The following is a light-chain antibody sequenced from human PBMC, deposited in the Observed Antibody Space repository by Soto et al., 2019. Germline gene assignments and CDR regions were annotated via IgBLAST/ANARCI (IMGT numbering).Light chain of an antibody. V-gene: IGLV2-8*01. Sequence: QSALTQPPSASGSLGQSVAISCTGTSSDVGGYDYVSWYQQHPGKAPRLMIYDVSKRPSGVPDRFSGSKSGNTASLTVSGLQAEDEADYYCSSYAGTYIVFGTGTKVTVL. CDR2: DVS. CDR1: SSDVGGYDY. J-gene: IGLJ1*01. CDR3: SSYAGTYIV.